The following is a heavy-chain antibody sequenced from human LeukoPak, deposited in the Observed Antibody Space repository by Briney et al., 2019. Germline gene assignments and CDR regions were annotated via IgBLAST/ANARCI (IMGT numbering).Heavy chain of an antibody. V-gene: IGHV3-48*03. CDR1: GFTFSSYE. CDR2: ISSSGSTI. J-gene: IGHJ5*02. CDR3: ARSHYGSGIRWFDP. D-gene: IGHD3-10*01. Sequence: GGYLRLSCAASGFTFSSYEMNWVRQAPGKGLEWVSYISSSGSTIYYADSVKGRFTISRDNAKNSLYLQMNSLGAEDTAVYYCARSHYGSGIRWFDPWGQGTLVTVSS.